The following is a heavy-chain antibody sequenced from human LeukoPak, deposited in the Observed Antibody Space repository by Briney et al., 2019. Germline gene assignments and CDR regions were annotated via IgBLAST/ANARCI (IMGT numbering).Heavy chain of an antibody. V-gene: IGHV3-64*01. CDR2: ISTSGDST. Sequence: GGSLRLSCAGSGFTFNSFMMHWVRQAPGKGLEYVSAISTSGDSTYYVNSVKDRFTISRDNSKNTLYLQMGSLRAEDMAVYYCARGYCSSTTCSFRRYFGYWGQGALVTVSS. J-gene: IGHJ4*02. CDR3: ARGYCSSTTCSFRRYFGY. D-gene: IGHD2-2*01. CDR1: GFTFNSFM.